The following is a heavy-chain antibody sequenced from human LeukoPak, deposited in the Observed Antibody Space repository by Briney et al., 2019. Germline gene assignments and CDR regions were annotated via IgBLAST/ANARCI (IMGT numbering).Heavy chain of an antibody. CDR3: ARDLNRNWFDP. Sequence: GGSLRLSCVDSGFTFSSYDMGWVRQIPGKGLEWVSAISASGGSTYYADSVKGRFTISRDNSKSTLYLQMNSLRAEDTAIFYCARDLNRNWFDPWGQGTLVTVSS. V-gene: IGHV3-23*01. CDR2: ISASGGST. CDR1: GFTFSSYD. D-gene: IGHD1-14*01. J-gene: IGHJ5*02.